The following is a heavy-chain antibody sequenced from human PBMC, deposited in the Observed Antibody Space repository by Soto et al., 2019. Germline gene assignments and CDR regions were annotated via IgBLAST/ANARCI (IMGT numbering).Heavy chain of an antibody. Sequence: ASVKVSCKASGYTFTSYYMHWVRQAPGQGLEWMGIINPSGGSTSYAQKFQGRVTMTRDTSTSTAYMELSSLRSEDTAVYYCARDVEDIVVVPDDITSEYWGQGTLVTVSS. CDR2: INPSGGST. J-gene: IGHJ4*02. CDR3: ARDVEDIVVVPDDITSEY. V-gene: IGHV1-46*01. CDR1: GYTFTSYY. D-gene: IGHD2-2*01.